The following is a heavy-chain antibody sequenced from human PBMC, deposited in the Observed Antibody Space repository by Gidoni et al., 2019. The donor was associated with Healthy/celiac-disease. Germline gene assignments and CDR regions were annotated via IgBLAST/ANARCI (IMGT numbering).Heavy chain of an antibody. Sequence: QVQLVESGGGVVQPGRSLILSCAASGFTFSSYGMHWVRQAPGKGLEWVAFIWYDGSNKYYADSVKGRFTISRDNSKNTLYLQMNSLRAEDTAVYYCARDHYDSSGYRYKEFDYWGQGTLVTVSS. V-gene: IGHV3-33*01. J-gene: IGHJ4*02. D-gene: IGHD3-22*01. CDR1: GFTFSSYG. CDR3: ARDHYDSSGYRYKEFDY. CDR2: IWYDGSNK.